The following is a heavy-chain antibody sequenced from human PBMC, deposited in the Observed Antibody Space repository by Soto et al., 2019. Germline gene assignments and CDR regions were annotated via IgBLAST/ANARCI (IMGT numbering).Heavy chain of an antibody. CDR2: ISSSSSTI. CDR3: ARGPIVVVPAAAGLLLGTGGLHFDY. J-gene: IGHJ4*02. V-gene: IGHV3-48*02. D-gene: IGHD2-2*01. Sequence: GGSLRLSCAASGFTFSSYSMNWVRQAPGKGLEWVSYISSSSSTIYYADSVKGRFTISRDNAKNSLYLQMNSLRDEDTAVYYCARGPIVVVPAAAGLLLGTGGLHFDYWGQGTLVTVSS. CDR1: GFTFSSYS.